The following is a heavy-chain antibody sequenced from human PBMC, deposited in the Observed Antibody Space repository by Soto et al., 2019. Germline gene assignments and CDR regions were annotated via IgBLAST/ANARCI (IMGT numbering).Heavy chain of an antibody. D-gene: IGHD4-17*01. J-gene: IGHJ4*02. Sequence: TSETLSLTCTVSGGSISSGDYYWNWIRRPPGKGLEWIGYIYYSGITYYNPSLKSRVTISVDTSKNQLSLKLTSMTATDTAVYYCARTKDSGDYVFDYWGQGTLVTVSS. CDR2: IYYSGIT. CDR1: GGSISSGDYY. CDR3: ARTKDSGDYVFDY. V-gene: IGHV4-30-4*01.